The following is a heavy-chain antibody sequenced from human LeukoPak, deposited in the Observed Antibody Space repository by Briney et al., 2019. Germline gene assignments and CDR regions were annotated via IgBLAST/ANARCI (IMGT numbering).Heavy chain of an antibody. CDR2: INAGNGNT. Sequence: ASVKVSCKASGYTFTSYAMHWVRQAPGQRLEWMGWINAGNGNTKYSQEFQGRVTITRDTSASTAYMELSSLRSDDTAVYYCARDGHDYVWGSYRSDAFDIWGQGTMVTVSS. D-gene: IGHD3-16*02. CDR1: GYTFTSYA. J-gene: IGHJ3*02. V-gene: IGHV1-3*01. CDR3: ARDGHDYVWGSYRSDAFDI.